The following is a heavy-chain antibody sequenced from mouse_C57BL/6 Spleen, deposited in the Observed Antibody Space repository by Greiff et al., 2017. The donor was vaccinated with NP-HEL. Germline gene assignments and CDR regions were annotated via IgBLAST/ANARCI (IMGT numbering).Heavy chain of an antibody. CDR3: ARGWFAY. CDR1: GFTFSDYG. J-gene: IGHJ3*01. Sequence: DVKLVESGGGLVKPGGSLKLSCAASGFTFSDYGMHWVRQAPEKGLEWVAYISSGSSTIYYADTVKGRFTISRDNAKNTLFLQMTSLRAEDTAMYYCARGWFAYWGQGTLVTVSA. V-gene: IGHV5-17*01. CDR2: ISSGSSTI.